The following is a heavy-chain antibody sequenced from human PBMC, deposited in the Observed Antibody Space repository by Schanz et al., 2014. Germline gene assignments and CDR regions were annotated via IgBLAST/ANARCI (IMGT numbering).Heavy chain of an antibody. CDR1: GGSVSSGGDY. V-gene: IGHV4-31*03. CDR2: ISYSGST. Sequence: QVQLQESGPGLVKPSQTLSLTCTVSGGSVSSGGDYWSWIRQHPGKGLEWIGFISYSGSTYYNPSLKSRVTIPVDTSKNQFSLKVRSVTAADTAVYYCARDSLRGATGGYGMDVWGQGTTVTVSS. D-gene: IGHD2-8*02. CDR3: ARDSLRGATGGYGMDV. J-gene: IGHJ6*02.